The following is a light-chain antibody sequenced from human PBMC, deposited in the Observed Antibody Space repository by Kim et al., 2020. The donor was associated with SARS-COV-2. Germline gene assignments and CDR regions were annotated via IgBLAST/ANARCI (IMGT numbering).Light chain of an antibody. CDR2: ANN. CDR3: GAWDSSLDALV. Sequence: GQKVTIDCSGSSANIGNNYVSWYQQLPATAPKLLIYANNARPSGIPDRFSGSKSGTAATLGITGIQTGDEADYYCGAWDSSLDALVFGGGTQLTVL. J-gene: IGLJ2*01. V-gene: IGLV1-51*01. CDR1: SANIGNNY.